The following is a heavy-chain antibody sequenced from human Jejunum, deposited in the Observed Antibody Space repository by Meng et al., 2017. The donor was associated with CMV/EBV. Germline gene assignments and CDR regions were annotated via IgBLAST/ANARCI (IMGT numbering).Heavy chain of an antibody. J-gene: IGHJ6*02. V-gene: IGHV1-58*01. CDR2: IVAGGDNT. Sequence: FTLSRSAGRGVRQARGQRPEWIGWIVAGGDNTEYAPQFQERVTITRDMSTSTAYMELSSLRAEDTAIYYCATVYDSFYHLSGLDVWGQGTTVTVSS. D-gene: IGHD5/OR15-5a*01. CDR1: FTLSRSA. CDR3: ATVYDSFYHLSGLDV.